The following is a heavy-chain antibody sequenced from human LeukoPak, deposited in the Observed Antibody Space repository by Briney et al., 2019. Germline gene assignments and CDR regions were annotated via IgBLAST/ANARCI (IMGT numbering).Heavy chain of an antibody. D-gene: IGHD3-22*01. CDR2: ISGSGGNT. Sequence: GGSLRLSCAASGFTFSNDAMNWVRQAPGKGLEWVSGISGSGGNTYYADSVNGRFTISRDNSRNTLYLEMNSLRAEDTAVFYRAKASNCYDSSGYYHFDYWGQGTLVTVSS. CDR1: GFTFSNDA. J-gene: IGHJ4*02. V-gene: IGHV3-23*01. CDR3: AKASNCYDSSGYYHFDY.